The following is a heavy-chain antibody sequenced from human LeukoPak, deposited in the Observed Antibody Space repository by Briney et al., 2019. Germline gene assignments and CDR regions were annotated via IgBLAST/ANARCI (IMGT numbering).Heavy chain of an antibody. J-gene: IGHJ4*02. CDR2: IRSKANSYAT. CDR1: GFPFSVSA. CDR3: TRISAAGTLDY. V-gene: IGHV3-73*01. D-gene: IGHD6-13*01. Sequence: PGGSVKLSCGASGFPFSVSAMHWVRQPSGKGLEWFGSIRSKANSYATAYAASVKGRFTISRDDSKNTAYLQMNSLKTEDTAVYYCTRISAAGTLDYWGQGALVTVSS.